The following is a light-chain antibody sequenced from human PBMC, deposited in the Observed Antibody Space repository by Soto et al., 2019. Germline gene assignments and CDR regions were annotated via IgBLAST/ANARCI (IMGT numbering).Light chain of an antibody. V-gene: IGLV2-14*02. CDR1: SSDVGSYNL. CDR3: ISYTDRQSYL. CDR2: EGT. Sequence: QSVLTQPASVSGSPGQSITISCTGTSSDVGSYNLVSWYQHHPGKAPKFMIYEGTKRPSGVSSRFSGSKSGNTASLTISGLQAEDEAYYYCISYTDRQSYLFGTGTKVTVL. J-gene: IGLJ1*01.